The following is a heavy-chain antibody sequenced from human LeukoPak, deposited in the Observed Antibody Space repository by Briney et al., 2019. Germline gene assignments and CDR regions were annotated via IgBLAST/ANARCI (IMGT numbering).Heavy chain of an antibody. Sequence: GASVKVSCKASGYTFTSYGISWVRQAPGQGLEWMGWISAYNGNTNYAQKLQGRVTMTTDTSTSTAYMELRSLRSDDTAVYYCARSPWVKEGYYYYMDVWGKGTTVTVSS. V-gene: IGHV1-18*01. D-gene: IGHD2-21*01. CDR2: ISAYNGNT. CDR3: ARSPWVKEGYYYYMDV. J-gene: IGHJ6*03. CDR1: GYTFTSYG.